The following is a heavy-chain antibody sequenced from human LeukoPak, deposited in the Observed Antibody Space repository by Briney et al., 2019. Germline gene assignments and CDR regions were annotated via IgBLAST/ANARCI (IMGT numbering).Heavy chain of an antibody. Sequence: GGSLRLSCAASGFTFSDYYMRWIRQARGKGLEWVSYISSSGSTIYYAESVKGGFTISRDNAKNSLYLQMNSLRAEDTAVYYCARDGAYSSSWGVFDYWGQGTLVTVSS. J-gene: IGHJ4*02. D-gene: IGHD6-13*01. CDR2: ISSSGSTI. CDR1: GFTFSDYY. CDR3: ARDGAYSSSWGVFDY. V-gene: IGHV3-11*04.